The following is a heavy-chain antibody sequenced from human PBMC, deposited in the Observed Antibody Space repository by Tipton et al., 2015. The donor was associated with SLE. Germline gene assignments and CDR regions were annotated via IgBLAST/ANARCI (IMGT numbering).Heavy chain of an antibody. Sequence: TLSLTCTVSGGSISSGSYYWSWIRQPAGKGLEWIGHIYTSGSTNYNPSLKSRVTISVDTSKNQFSLKLSSVTAADTAVYYCARDDPRYYYGMDVWGQGTTVTVSS. J-gene: IGHJ6*02. CDR3: ARDDPRYYYGMDV. CDR1: GGSISSGSYY. V-gene: IGHV4-61*09. CDR2: IYTSGST.